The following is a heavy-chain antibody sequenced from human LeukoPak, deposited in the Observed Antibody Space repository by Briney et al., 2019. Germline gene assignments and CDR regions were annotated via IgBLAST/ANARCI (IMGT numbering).Heavy chain of an antibody. CDR3: ARGDYGDYVYPNYFDY. CDR2: IXXSGGST. J-gene: IGHJ4*02. CDR1: GYTFTSYY. D-gene: IGHD4-17*01. Sequence: ASVKVSCKASGYTFTSYYMHWVRQAPGQGLEWMGIIXXSGGSTSYAQKFQGRVTMTRDTSTSTVYMELSSLRSEDTAVYYCARGDYGDYVYPNYFDYWGQGTLVTVSS. V-gene: IGHV1-46*01.